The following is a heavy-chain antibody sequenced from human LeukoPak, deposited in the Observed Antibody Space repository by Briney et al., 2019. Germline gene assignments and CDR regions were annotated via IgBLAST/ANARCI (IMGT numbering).Heavy chain of an antibody. J-gene: IGHJ6*02. D-gene: IGHD3-22*01. V-gene: IGHV1-18*01. CDR1: GYTFTSYG. CDR3: ARDYYDSSGYYSFDYYYYGMDV. CDR2: ISAYNGNA. Sequence: ASVKVSCKASGYTFTSYGISWVRQAPGQGLEWMGWISAYNGNANYAQKLQGRVTMTTGTSTSTAYMELRSPRSDDTAVYYCARDYYDSSGYYSFDYYYYGMDVWGQGTTVTVSS.